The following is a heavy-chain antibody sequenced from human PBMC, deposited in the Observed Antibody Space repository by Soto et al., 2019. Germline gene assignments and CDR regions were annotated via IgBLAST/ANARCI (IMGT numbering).Heavy chain of an antibody. D-gene: IGHD3-22*01. CDR1: GFSLSTSGVG. V-gene: IGHV2-5*02. Sequence: QITLKESGPTLVKPTQTLTLTCTFSGFSLSTSGVGVGWIRQPPGKALEWLALIYWDDDKRYSPSLKSRLTIXXDXSXSQVVLTMTNMDPVDTATYYCAHRRGYDSSGYPFDYWGQGTLVTVSS. CDR3: AHRRGYDSSGYPFDY. J-gene: IGHJ4*02. CDR2: IYWDDDK.